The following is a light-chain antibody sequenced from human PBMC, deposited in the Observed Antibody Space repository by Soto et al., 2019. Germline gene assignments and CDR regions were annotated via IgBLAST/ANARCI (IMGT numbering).Light chain of an antibody. J-gene: IGKJ5*01. CDR2: DTS. V-gene: IGKV3-11*01. CDR3: QQRNSWPPTFT. Sequence: EIVLTQSPATLSLSPGEGATLSCRAIQSVGSFLAWYQQKPGQAPRLLIYDTSIRATGIPARFSGSGSGTDFTLTISSLEPEDFAVYYCQQRNSWPPTFTFGQGTRLEI. CDR1: QSVGSF.